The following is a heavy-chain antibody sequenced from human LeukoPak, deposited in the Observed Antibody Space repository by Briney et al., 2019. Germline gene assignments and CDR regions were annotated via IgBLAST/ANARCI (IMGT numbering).Heavy chain of an antibody. V-gene: IGHV3-7*01. CDR3: ARGGELLRPADY. CDR2: MNQDGSEK. J-gene: IGHJ4*02. Sequence: GGSLRLSCAASGFIFSSYDMHWVRQAPGKGLEWVANMNQDGSEKYYVDSVKGRFTISRDNAKNSLYLQMNNLRAEDTAVYYCARGGELLRPADYWGQGALVTVSS. D-gene: IGHD1-26*01. CDR1: GFIFSSYD.